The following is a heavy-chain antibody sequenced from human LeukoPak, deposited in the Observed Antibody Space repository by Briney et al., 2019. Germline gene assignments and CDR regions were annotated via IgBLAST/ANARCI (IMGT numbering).Heavy chain of an antibody. D-gene: IGHD2-2*01. CDR2: IWYDGSNK. CDR1: GFTFSSYG. J-gene: IGHJ6*02. Sequence: GGSLRLSCAASGFTFSSYGMHWVRQAPGKGLEWVAVIWYDGSNKYYADSVKGRFTISRDNSKNTLYLQMNSLRAEDTAVYYCAKDKIPPLSSSTSPYYGMDVWGQGTTVTVSS. V-gene: IGHV3-30*02. CDR3: AKDKIPPLSSSTSPYYGMDV.